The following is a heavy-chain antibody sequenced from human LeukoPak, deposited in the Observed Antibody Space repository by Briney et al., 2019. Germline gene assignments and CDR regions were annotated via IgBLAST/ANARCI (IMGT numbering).Heavy chain of an antibody. CDR2: YDPGEGER. CDR1: GYTITELS. D-gene: IGHD3-9*01. J-gene: IGHJ4*02. CDR3: ATEWDILTGYYGFDY. Sequence: ASVKVSCKVSGYTITELSMHWVRQTPGKGLEWMGSYDPGEGERINAQKFQARVTMTEDTSTDTAYMELSSLRSEDTAVYYCATEWDILTGYYGFDYWGQGTLVTVSS. V-gene: IGHV1-24*01.